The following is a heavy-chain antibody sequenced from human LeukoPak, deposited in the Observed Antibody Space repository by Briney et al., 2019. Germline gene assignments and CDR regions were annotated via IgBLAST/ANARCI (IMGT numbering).Heavy chain of an antibody. V-gene: IGHV4-34*01. D-gene: IGHD3-10*01. J-gene: IGHJ6*03. CDR1: GGSFIGYY. CDR3: ARGQMVRGVIGCYYYYMDV. Sequence: SETLSLTCAVYGGSFIGYYWSWIRQPPGKGLEWIGEINHSGSTNYNPSLKSRVTISVDTSKNQFSLKLSSVTAADTAVYYCARGQMVRGVIGCYYYYMDVWGKGTTVTVSS. CDR2: INHSGST.